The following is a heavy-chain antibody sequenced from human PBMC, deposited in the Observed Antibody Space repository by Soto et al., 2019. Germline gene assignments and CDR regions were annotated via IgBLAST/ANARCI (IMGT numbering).Heavy chain of an antibody. D-gene: IGHD5-18*01. V-gene: IGHV3-30-3*01. CDR3: ARRCPHIQLWLRASGNCYDY. Sequence: QVQLVESGGGVVQPGRSLRLSCAASGFTFSSYAMHWVRQAPGKGLEWVAVISYDGSNKYYADSVKDRFTISRDNSKNTLYLQMNSLRAEDTAVYYCARRCPHIQLWLRASGNCYDYWGQGTLVTVSS. CDR2: ISYDGSNK. J-gene: IGHJ4*02. CDR1: GFTFSSYA.